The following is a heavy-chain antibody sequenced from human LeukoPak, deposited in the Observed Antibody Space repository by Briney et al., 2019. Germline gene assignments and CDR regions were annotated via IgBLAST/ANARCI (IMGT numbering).Heavy chain of an antibody. J-gene: IGHJ3*02. Sequence: PSETLSLTCTVSSGSISSYYWSWIRQPPGKGLEWIGYIYYSGSTNYNPSLKSRVTISVDTSKNQFSLKLSSVTAADTAVYYCARELLWFGEPMGAFDIWGQGTMVTVSS. CDR1: SGSISSYY. CDR3: ARELLWFGEPMGAFDI. CDR2: IYYSGST. D-gene: IGHD3-10*01. V-gene: IGHV4-59*01.